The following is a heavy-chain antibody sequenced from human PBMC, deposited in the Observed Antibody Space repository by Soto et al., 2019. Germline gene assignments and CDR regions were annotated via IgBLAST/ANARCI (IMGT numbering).Heavy chain of an antibody. J-gene: IGHJ4*02. CDR3: AKSSDYDFWSGSIITGTPNFYY. V-gene: IGHV3-9*01. Sequence: EVQLVESGGGLVQPGRSLRLSCAASGFTFDDYAMHWVRQAPGKGLEWVSGISWNSGSIGYADSVKGRFTISRDNAKNSLYLQMNRLRAEDTALYYCAKSSDYDFWSGSIITGTPNFYYWGQGTLVTVSS. CDR1: GFTFDDYA. CDR2: ISWNSGSI. D-gene: IGHD3-3*01.